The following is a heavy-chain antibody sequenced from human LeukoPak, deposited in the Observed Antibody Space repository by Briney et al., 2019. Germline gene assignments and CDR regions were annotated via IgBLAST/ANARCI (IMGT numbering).Heavy chain of an antibody. J-gene: IGHJ3*02. CDR3: ARGGVDTAMAYDAFDI. D-gene: IGHD5-18*01. V-gene: IGHV1-18*01. CDR2: ISAYNGNT. CDR1: GYTFTSYG. Sequence: ASVKVSCKASGYTFTSYGISWVRQAPGQGLEWMGWISAYNGNTNYAQKLQGRVTMTTDTSTSTAYMELRSLRSDDTAVYSCARGGVDTAMAYDAFDIWGQGTMVTVSS.